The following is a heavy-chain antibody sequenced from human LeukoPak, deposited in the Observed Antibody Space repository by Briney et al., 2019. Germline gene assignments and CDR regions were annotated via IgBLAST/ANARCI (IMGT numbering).Heavy chain of an antibody. CDR3: ARGGCSGGTCYQFDS. V-gene: IGHV4-39*07. J-gene: IGHJ4*02. Sequence: SETLSLTCTVSGGSISSSSYYWGWIRQPPGKGLEWIGSIYYDGSTYYNPSLKSRVTISLDASKNQFSLKLTSVTAADTAVYYCARGGCSGGTCYQFDSWGQETLVTVS. CDR2: IYYDGST. D-gene: IGHD2-15*01. CDR1: GGSISSSSYY.